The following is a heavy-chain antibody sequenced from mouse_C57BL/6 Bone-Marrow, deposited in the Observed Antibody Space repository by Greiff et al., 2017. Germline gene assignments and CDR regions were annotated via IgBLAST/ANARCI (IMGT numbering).Heavy chain of an antibody. D-gene: IGHD2-5*01. J-gene: IGHJ1*03. CDR3: ARPSYSNYGYFDV. V-gene: IGHV1-55*01. CDR1: GYTFTSYW. Sequence: QVQLQQPGAELVKPGASVKMSCKASGYTFTSYWITWVKQRPGQGLEWIGDIYPGSGSTNYNEKFKSKATLTVDTSDSTADMQLSSLTSEDSAVYYCARPSYSNYGYFDVWGTGTTVTVSS. CDR2: IYPGSGST.